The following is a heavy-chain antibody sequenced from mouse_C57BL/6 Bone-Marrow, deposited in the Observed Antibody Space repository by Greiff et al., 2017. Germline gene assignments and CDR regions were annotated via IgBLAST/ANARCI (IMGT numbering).Heavy chain of an antibody. CDR2: IWSGGST. CDR3: AKNGGETGTGFDY. Sequence: VQLVESGPGLVQPSQSLSITCTVSGFSLTSYGVHWVRQPPGKGLEWLGVIWSGGSTDYNAAFISRLSISKDNSKSQVFFKMNSLQADDTAIYYCAKNGGETGTGFDYWGQGTTLTVSS. V-gene: IGHV2-4*01. CDR1: GFSLTSYG. J-gene: IGHJ2*01. D-gene: IGHD4-1*01.